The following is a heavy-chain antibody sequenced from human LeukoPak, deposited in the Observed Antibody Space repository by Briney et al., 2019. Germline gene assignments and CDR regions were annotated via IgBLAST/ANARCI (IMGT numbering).Heavy chain of an antibody. CDR1: GGSFSGYY. J-gene: IGHJ6*02. CDR3: ARGRGAFVGYCSGGSCYSGAPYYYGMDV. D-gene: IGHD2-15*01. Sequence: SETPSLTCAVYGGSFSGYYWSWIRQPPGKGLEWNGEINHSGSTNYNPSLKGRVTISVDTSKNQFSLKLSSVTAADTAVYYCARGRGAFVGYCSGGSCYSGAPYYYGMDVWGQGTTVTVSS. CDR2: INHSGST. V-gene: IGHV4-34*01.